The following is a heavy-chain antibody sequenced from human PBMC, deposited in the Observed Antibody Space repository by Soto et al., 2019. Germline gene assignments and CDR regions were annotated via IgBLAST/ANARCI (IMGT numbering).Heavy chain of an antibody. V-gene: IGHV3-21*01. J-gene: IGHJ4*02. CDR3: ASPPFDSSGYYYDSAVDY. CDR1: GFTFSSYS. Sequence: GGSLRLSCAASGFTFSSYSMNWVRQAPGKGLEWVSSISSSSSYIYYADSVKGRFTISRDNAKNSLYLQMNSLRAEDTAVYYCASPPFDSSGYYYDSAVDYWGQATLVTVS. CDR2: ISSSSSYI. D-gene: IGHD3-22*01.